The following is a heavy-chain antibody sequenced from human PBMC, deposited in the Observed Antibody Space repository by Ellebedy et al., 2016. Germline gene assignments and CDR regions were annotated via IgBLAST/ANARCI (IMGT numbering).Heavy chain of an antibody. CDR1: GFTFSSYA. CDR2: ISGSGGST. Sequence: GGSLRLSXAASGFTFSSYAMSWVRQAPGKGLELVSAISGSGGSTYYADSVKGRFTISRDNAKNSRYLQMNSLRAEDTAVYYCAKDPLYSSWSQGAEYFQHWGQGTLVTVSS. D-gene: IGHD6-13*01. J-gene: IGHJ1*01. V-gene: IGHV3-23*01. CDR3: AKDPLYSSWSQGAEYFQH.